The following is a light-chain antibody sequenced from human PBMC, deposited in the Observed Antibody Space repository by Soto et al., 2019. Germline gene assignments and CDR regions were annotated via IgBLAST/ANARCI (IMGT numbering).Light chain of an antibody. CDR3: QQFFRIPLT. CDR2: WGS. J-gene: IGKJ4*01. Sequence: EIVMTQSPASLSLSLGERATFNCKSSQSVLDTSNKANYLAWYQQKPGQSPKLLIYWGSTRQSGVPDRFSGTGSGTDFTLTIASLQAEDVAVYYCQQFFRIPLTFGGGTKVESK. V-gene: IGKV4-1*01. CDR1: QSVLDTSNKANY.